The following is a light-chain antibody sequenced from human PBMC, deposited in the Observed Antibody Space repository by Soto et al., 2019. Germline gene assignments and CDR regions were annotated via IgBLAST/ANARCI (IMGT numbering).Light chain of an antibody. CDR1: QSVASSR. CDR2: GAS. J-gene: IGKJ3*01. CDR3: QQYVGSPRT. Sequence: EIVLTQSPGTLSLSPGERATLSCRASQSVASSRLAWYQQKAGQDPRLLIYGASSRATGIPDRYSGSGSGTDYTLTISSLEPEDFAEYYCQQYVGSPRTFGPGTQVEI. V-gene: IGKV3-20*01.